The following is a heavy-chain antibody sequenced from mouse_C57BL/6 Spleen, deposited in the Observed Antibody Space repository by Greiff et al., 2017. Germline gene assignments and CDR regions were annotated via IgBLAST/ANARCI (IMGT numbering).Heavy chain of an antibody. Sequence: QVQLQQSGAELVRPGTSVKVSCKASGYAFTNYLIEWVKQRPGQGLEWIGVINPGSGGTNYNEKFKGKATLTADKSSSTAYMQLSSLTSEDSAVYFCAIEPVSNAMAYWGQGTLVTVSA. V-gene: IGHV1-54*01. CDR2: INPGSGGT. CDR1: GYAFTNYL. J-gene: IGHJ3*01. D-gene: IGHD6-2*01. CDR3: AIEPVSNAMAY.